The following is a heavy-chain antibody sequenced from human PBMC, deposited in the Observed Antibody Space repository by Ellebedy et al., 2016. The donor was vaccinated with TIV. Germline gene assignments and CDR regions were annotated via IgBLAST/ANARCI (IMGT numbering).Heavy chain of an antibody. CDR3: ARADYYASGGFDY. CDR1: GDSISTYY. Sequence: SETLSLTCTVSGDSISTYYWSWIRQPPGKGLEWIGYIYYSGGTNYNPSLKSRVTMSVDTSKNQFSLKLSSVTAADTAVYYCARADYYASGGFDYWGRGTLVSVSS. V-gene: IGHV4-59*01. J-gene: IGHJ4*02. CDR2: IYYSGGT. D-gene: IGHD3-10*01.